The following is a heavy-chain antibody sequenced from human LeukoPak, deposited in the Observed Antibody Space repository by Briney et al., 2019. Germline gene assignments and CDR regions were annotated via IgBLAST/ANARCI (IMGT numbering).Heavy chain of an antibody. CDR2: ISSSHNNI. V-gene: IGHV3-21*01. CDR3: ARDPAVSGTRDWFDP. CDR1: GFTFSSYR. J-gene: IGHJ5*02. Sequence: GGSLRLSCAASGFTFSSYRMNWVRQAPGKELDWVSSISSSHNNIYYADSVKGRFSISRDNAKNSLFLQMNSLRAEDTAVYYCARDPAVSGTRDWFDPWGQGTLVTVSS. D-gene: IGHD6-19*01.